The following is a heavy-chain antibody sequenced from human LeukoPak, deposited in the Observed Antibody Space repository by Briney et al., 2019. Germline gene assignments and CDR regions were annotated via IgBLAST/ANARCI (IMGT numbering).Heavy chain of an antibody. Sequence: SVKVSCTASGGTFSSYAISWVRQAPGQGLEWMGGIIPIFGTANYAEKFQGRVTITADESTSTAYMELSSLRSEDTAVYYCSRGLGLEIRGVGYWGQGTLVTVSS. CDR3: SRGLGLEIRGVGY. CDR1: GGTFSSYA. J-gene: IGHJ4*02. D-gene: IGHD3-10*01. CDR2: IIPIFGTA. V-gene: IGHV1-69*01.